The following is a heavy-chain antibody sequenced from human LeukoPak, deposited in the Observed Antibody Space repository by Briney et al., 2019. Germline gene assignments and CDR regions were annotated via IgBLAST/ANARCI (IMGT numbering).Heavy chain of an antibody. CDR1: GVSISSGDYY. Sequence: SETLSLTCTVSGVSISSGDYYWSWIRQPPGKGLEWIGYIYYSGSTYYNPSLKSRVTISVDTSKNQFSLKLSSVTAADTAVYYCARQKSGWYNYWGQGTLVTVSS. CDR2: IYYSGST. V-gene: IGHV4-30-4*01. CDR3: ARQKSGWYNY. J-gene: IGHJ4*02. D-gene: IGHD6-19*01.